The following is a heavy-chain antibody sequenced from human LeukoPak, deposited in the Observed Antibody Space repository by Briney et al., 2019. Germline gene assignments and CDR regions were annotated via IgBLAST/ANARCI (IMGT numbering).Heavy chain of an antibody. J-gene: IGHJ4*02. V-gene: IGHV3-30*03. CDR3: ATLRFGSWSYYADY. Sequence: GGSLRLSCAASGVTFRNYGMHGVREAPGKGVEWGSIISYDGSNKYYADSVEGRFTISRDNSQSTLYLQMNGLRTEDTAIYFCATLRFGSWSYYADYWGQGPQVTVSS. CDR1: GVTFRNYG. D-gene: IGHD3-10*01. CDR2: ISYDGSNK.